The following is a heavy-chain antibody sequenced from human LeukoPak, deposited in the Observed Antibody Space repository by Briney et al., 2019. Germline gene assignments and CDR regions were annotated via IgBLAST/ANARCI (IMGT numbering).Heavy chain of an antibody. J-gene: IGHJ6*02. D-gene: IGHD3-10*01. CDR1: GFTFSSYA. CDR3: AKGPGVMVRGVSGPYGMDV. CDR2: ISGSGGST. V-gene: IGHV3-23*01. Sequence: GGSLRLSCTASGFTFSSYAMSWVRQAPGKGLEWVSAISGSGGSTYYADSVKGRFTISRDNSKNTLYLQMNSLRAEDTAVYYCAKGPGVMVRGVSGPYGMDVWGQGTTVTVSS.